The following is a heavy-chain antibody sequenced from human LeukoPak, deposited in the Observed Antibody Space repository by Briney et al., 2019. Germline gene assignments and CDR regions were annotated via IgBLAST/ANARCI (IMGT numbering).Heavy chain of an antibody. J-gene: IGHJ4*02. Sequence: GESLKISCQGSGYRFISYWITWVRQMPGKGLEWMGRIDSTDSYTTYSPSFQGHVTISADKSISTAYLQWSSLKASDTAMYYCARLPSGYSGYPYSDYWGQGTLVTVSS. CDR1: GYRFISYW. CDR3: ARLPSGYSGYPYSDY. D-gene: IGHD5-12*01. CDR2: IDSTDSYT. V-gene: IGHV5-10-1*01.